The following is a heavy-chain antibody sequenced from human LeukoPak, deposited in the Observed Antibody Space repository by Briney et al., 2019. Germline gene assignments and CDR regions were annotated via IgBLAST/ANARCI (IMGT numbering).Heavy chain of an antibody. V-gene: IGHV3-9*01. CDR2: ISWNSGSI. CDR3: AKDDAWLRFGE. D-gene: IGHD3-10*01. CDR1: GFTFDDYA. Sequence: GGSLRLSCAASGFTFDDYAMHWVRQAPGKGLEWVSGISWNSGSIGYADSVKGRFTISRDNSKNMLYLEVISLTADDTAVYYCAKDDAWLRFGEWSQGTLVTVSS. J-gene: IGHJ4*02.